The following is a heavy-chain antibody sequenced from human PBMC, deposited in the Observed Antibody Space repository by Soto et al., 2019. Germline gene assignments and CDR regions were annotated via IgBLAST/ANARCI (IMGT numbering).Heavy chain of an antibody. Sequence: GGSLRLSCAASGFIFISCAMHWVRQAPWKGLEWVSAISGSGGSTYYADSVKGRFTISRDNSKNTLYLQMNSLRAEDTAVYYCAKESGGYYQIFDYWGQGTLVTVS. CDR2: ISGSGGST. D-gene: IGHD3-22*01. J-gene: IGHJ4*02. CDR3: AKESGGYYQIFDY. CDR1: GFIFISCA. V-gene: IGHV3-23*01.